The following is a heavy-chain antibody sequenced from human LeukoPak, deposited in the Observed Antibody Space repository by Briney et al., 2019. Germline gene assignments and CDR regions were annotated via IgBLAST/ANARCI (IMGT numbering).Heavy chain of an antibody. D-gene: IGHD3-22*01. CDR3: ARHCDSSGYVQNAIDY. J-gene: IGHJ4*02. Sequence: GGSLRLSCAASGFTVSSNYMSWVRQAPGQGLEWVSIIYSGGSRDYADSVRGRFTISRDNSKNTLYLQMNSRRPEDTAVYFCARHCDSSGYVQNAIDYWGQGTLVTVSS. V-gene: IGHV3-66*02. CDR1: GFTVSSNY. CDR2: IYSGGSR.